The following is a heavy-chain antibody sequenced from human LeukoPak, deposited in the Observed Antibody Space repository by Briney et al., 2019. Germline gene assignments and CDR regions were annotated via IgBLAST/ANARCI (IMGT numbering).Heavy chain of an antibody. J-gene: IGHJ6*02. V-gene: IGHV1-69*04. CDR3: ASVDTAMVENYYYYGMDV. CDR1: GGTFSSYA. D-gene: IGHD5-18*01. Sequence: EASVKVSCKASGGTFSSYAISWVRQAPGQGLEWMGRIIPILGIANYAQKFQGRVMITADKSTSTAYMELSSLRSEDTAVYYCASVDTAMVENYYYYGMDVWGQGTTVTVSS. CDR2: IIPILGIA.